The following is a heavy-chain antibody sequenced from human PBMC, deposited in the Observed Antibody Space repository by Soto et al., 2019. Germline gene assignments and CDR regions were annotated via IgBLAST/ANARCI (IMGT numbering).Heavy chain of an antibody. CDR2: IIPILGIA. D-gene: IGHD5-12*01. CDR1: GGTFSSYT. Sequence: QVQLVQSGAEVKKPGSSVKVSCKASGGTFSSYTISWVRQAPGQGLEWMGRIIPILGIANYAQKFQGRVRITADKSTSTAYMELSSLRSEDTAVYYCARVVVATGDAFDIWGQGTMVTVSS. CDR3: ARVVVATGDAFDI. V-gene: IGHV1-69*02. J-gene: IGHJ3*02.